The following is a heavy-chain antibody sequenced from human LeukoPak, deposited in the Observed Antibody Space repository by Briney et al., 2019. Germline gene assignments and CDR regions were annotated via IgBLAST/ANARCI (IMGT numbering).Heavy chain of an antibody. V-gene: IGHV4-34*01. CDR1: GGSFSGYY. J-gene: IGHJ3*02. CDR3: ARNSEGRHDYGDYARSNAFDI. CDR2: INHSGST. D-gene: IGHD4-17*01. Sequence: PSETLSLTCAVYGGSFSGYYWSWIRQPPGKGLEWIGEINHSGSTNYNPSLKSRVTISVDTSKNQFPLKLSSVTAADTAVYYCARNSEGRHDYGDYARSNAFDIWGQGTMVTVSS.